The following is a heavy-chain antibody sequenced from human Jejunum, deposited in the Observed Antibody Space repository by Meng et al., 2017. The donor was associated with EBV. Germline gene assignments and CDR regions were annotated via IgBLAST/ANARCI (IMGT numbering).Heavy chain of an antibody. Sequence: VELVGVVGAVGQGVRSMRLSCSAYGYTFSIYSIHWVRQASGKGMEWVSGVSNDVSIKYYADSVKGRFTISKDDSKNTVYLQMSSRAEDTAVYYCARWNGNYKVGFYMYDWGQGTLVTVSS. CDR3: ARWNGNYKVGFYMYD. V-gene: IGHV3-30*03. D-gene: IGHD1-7*01. CDR1: GYTFSIYS. CDR2: VSNDVSIK. J-gene: IGHJ4*02.